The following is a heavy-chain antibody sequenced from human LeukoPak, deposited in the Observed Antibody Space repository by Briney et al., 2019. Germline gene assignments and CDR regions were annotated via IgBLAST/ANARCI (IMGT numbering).Heavy chain of an antibody. CDR3: ARENFAVAHGLHFDY. D-gene: IGHD6-19*01. V-gene: IGHV3-23*01. J-gene: IGHJ4*02. CDR1: GFTFSNYA. Sequence: PGGSLRLSCAASGFTFSNYAVSWVRQAPGKGLEWVSAISGSGYNTYYAVSVEGRFTISRDNSKNTLSLQVNSLRAEDTAVYYCARENFAVAHGLHFDYWGQGALVTVSS. CDR2: ISGSGYNT.